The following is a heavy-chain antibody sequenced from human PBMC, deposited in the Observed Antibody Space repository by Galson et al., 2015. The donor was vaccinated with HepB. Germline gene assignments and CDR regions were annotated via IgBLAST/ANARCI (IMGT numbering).Heavy chain of an antibody. CDR1: GGTFSSYA. V-gene: IGHV1-69*01. J-gene: IGHJ3*02. CDR2: IIPIFGTA. Sequence: SVKVSCTASGGTFSSYAMSWVRQAPGQGLEWMGGIIPIFGTANYAEKVQGRVTISADESTSTAYMEMSSLRAEDTAVYYCARGVLGPAAIPFHECAFDIWGQGTMVTVSS. CDR3: ARGVLGPAAIPFHECAFDI. D-gene: IGHD2-2*02.